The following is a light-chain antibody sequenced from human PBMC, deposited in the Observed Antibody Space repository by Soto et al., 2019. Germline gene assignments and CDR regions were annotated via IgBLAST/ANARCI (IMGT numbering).Light chain of an antibody. V-gene: IGLV1-40*03. CDR3: QSYDTSLIYV. CDR1: SSNIGAGYD. CDR2: GNS. J-gene: IGLJ1*01. Sequence: QTVVTQPPSVTGAPGQRVTISCTGSSSNIGAGYDVHWYQQLPQTAPKLLIYGNSNRPSGVPDRFSGSKSGASASLAITGLQAEDEADYYCQSYDTSLIYVFGTGTKVTVL.